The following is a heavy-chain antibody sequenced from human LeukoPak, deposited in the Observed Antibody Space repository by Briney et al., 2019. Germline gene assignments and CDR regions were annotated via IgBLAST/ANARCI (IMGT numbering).Heavy chain of an antibody. Sequence: PSETLSLTCTVSGGSISSSSYYWDWIRQPPGKGLEWIGSIYYSGSTYYNPSLKSRVTISVDTSKNQFTLKLSSVTAADTAVYYCAENYYDSSGYYRWGQGTLVTVSS. D-gene: IGHD3-22*01. J-gene: IGHJ4*02. CDR3: AENYYDSSGYYR. V-gene: IGHV4-39*01. CDR1: GGSISSSSYY. CDR2: IYYSGST.